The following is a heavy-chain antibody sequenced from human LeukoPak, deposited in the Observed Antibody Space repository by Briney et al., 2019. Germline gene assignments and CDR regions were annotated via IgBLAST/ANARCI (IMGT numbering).Heavy chain of an antibody. CDR1: GGSISSTSYY. CDR2: IYYSGST. J-gene: IGHJ5*02. D-gene: IGHD6-13*01. CDR3: ARVAQYSSSWITGRRFDP. V-gene: IGHV4-39*07. Sequence: SETLSLTCTVPGGSISSTSYYWGWIRQPPGKGLEWIGSIYYSGSTYYNPSLKSRVTISVDTSKNQFSLKLSSVTAADTAVYYCARVAQYSSSWITGRRFDPWGQGTLVTVSS.